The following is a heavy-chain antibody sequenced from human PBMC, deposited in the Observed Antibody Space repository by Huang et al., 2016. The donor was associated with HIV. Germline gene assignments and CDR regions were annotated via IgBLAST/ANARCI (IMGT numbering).Heavy chain of an antibody. D-gene: IGHD3-22*01. CDR2: INPSDGST. V-gene: IGHV1-46*01. CDR1: GYAFTSDY. Sequence: QVQLVQSGAEVKKPGASVKVSCKASGYAFTSDYMHWVRQAPGKGLEWRGIINPSDGSTSYAQKFQGRVTTTRDTSTNTVFMELSSLRSEDTAVYYCARDRDFYDSSGYWGFNYFDYWGQGTLVTVSS. CDR3: ARDRDFYDSSGYWGFNYFDY. J-gene: IGHJ4*02.